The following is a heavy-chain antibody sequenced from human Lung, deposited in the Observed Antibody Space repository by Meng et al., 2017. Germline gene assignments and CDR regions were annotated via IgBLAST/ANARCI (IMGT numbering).Heavy chain of an antibody. V-gene: IGHV4-4*02. CDR1: GGSISSSNW. D-gene: IGHD2-2*01. CDR2: IYHSGST. J-gene: IGHJ4*02. Sequence: QVQLQESGPGLVKPSWTLSLTCAVSGGSISSSNWWSLVRQPPGKGLEWIGEIYHSGSTNYNPSLKSRVTISVDKSKIQFFMQMTAEDAVKSPVDSEMCSSVIGAHFSAQGTLVTVSS. CDR3: MCSSVIGAHF.